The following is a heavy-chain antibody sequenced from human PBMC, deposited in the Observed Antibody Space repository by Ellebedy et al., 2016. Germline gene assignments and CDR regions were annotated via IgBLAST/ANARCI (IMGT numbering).Heavy chain of an antibody. D-gene: IGHD1-26*01. CDR3: ARDFYSGSYFYAFDI. V-gene: IGHV1-46*01. Sequence: KFQGSVTMTRDTSTSTVYMELRSLRSEDTAVYYCARDFYSGSYFYAFDIWGQGTMVTVSS. J-gene: IGHJ3*02.